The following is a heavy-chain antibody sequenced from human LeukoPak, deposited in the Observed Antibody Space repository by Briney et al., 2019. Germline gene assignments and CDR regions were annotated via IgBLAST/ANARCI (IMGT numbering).Heavy chain of an antibody. J-gene: IGHJ4*02. D-gene: IGHD3-10*01. CDR3: TRGGTLVRGGDPFDY. Sequence: GGTLRLSCAASGFTFNTYDMSWVRQSPVKGLEWVSGLSGSGVRTYYTDSVKGRFTISRDNSKNTVYLQMNTLRAEDTALYYCTRGGTLVRGGDPFDYWGQGTLVTVSS. CDR1: GFTFNTYD. V-gene: IGHV3-23*01. CDR2: LSGSGVRT.